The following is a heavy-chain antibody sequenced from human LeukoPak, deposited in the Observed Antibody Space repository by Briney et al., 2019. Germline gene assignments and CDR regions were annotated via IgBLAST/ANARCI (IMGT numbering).Heavy chain of an antibody. J-gene: IGHJ4*02. D-gene: IGHD6-13*01. CDR3: AYSSSWYGDDY. CDR1: GFTFSSYW. CDR2: IKSDGSRI. Sequence: PGGSLRLSCAASGFTFSSYWMHWVRQAPGKGLVWVSGIKSDGSRISYADSVKGRFTISRDNAKNSLYLQMNSLRAEDTAVYYCAYSSSWYGDDYWGQGTLVTVSS. V-gene: IGHV3-74*01.